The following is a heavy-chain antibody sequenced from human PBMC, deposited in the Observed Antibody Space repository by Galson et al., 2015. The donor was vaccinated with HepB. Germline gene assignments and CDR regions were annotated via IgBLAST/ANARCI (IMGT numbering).Heavy chain of an antibody. V-gene: IGHV3-21*01. CDR1: GFTFSSYS. D-gene: IGHD4-17*01. J-gene: IGHJ3*02. CDR2: ISSSSSYI. CDR3: AGHYGDYVEAFDI. Sequence: SLRLSCAASGFTFSSYSMNWVRQAPGKGLEWVSSISSSSSYIYYADSVKGRFTISRDNAKNSLYLQMNSLRAEDTAVYYCAGHYGDYVEAFDIWGQGTMVTVSS.